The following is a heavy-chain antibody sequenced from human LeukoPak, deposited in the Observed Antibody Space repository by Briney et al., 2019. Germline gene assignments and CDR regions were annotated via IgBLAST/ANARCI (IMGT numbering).Heavy chain of an antibody. CDR2: IKQAGSEN. CDR3: AKDRSDTDMVYVFDY. CDR1: GFTFSSYW. V-gene: IGHV3-7*03. D-gene: IGHD5-18*01. Sequence: GGSLRLSCAASGFTFSSYWMSWVRQAPGKGLEWVANIKQAGSENYYVDSVKGRFTISRDNAKNSLYLQMNSLGAEDTAVYYCAKDRSDTDMVYVFDYWGQGTLVTVSS. J-gene: IGHJ4*02.